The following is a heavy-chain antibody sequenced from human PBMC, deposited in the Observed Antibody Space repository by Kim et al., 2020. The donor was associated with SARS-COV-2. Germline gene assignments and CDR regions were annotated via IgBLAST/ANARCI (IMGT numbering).Heavy chain of an antibody. J-gene: IGHJ1*01. D-gene: IGHD3-22*01. CDR3: TTSNQWLYEYFQH. Sequence: YAAPVKGRFTISRDDSKNTLYLQMNSLKTEDTAVYYCTTSNQWLYEYFQHWGQGTLVTVSS. V-gene: IGHV3-15*01.